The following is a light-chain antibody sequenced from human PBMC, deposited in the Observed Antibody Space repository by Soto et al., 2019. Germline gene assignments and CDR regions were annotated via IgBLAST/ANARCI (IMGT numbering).Light chain of an antibody. CDR3: EQYGGSPIFT. CDR1: QSVSTSY. Sequence: EIVLTQSPGTLSLSPGERATLSCRASQSVSTSYLVWYQQKPGQAPRLLIYGASSRATGIPDRFSGSGSGTDFYLAISRLEPEDFAVYYCEQYGGSPIFTFGPGTRVDIK. V-gene: IGKV3-20*01. CDR2: GAS. J-gene: IGKJ3*01.